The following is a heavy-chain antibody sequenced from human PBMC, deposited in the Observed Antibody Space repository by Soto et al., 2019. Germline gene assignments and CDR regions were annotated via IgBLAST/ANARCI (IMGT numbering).Heavy chain of an antibody. J-gene: IGHJ3*02. CDR1: GGSISSYY. CDR2: IYYSGST. V-gene: IGHV4-59*01. D-gene: IGHD3-16*01. CDR3: ARYRGGAFDI. Sequence: PSETLSLTCTVSGGSISSYYWSWIRQPPGKGLEWIGYIYYSGSTNYNPSLKSRVTISVDTSKNQFSLKLSSVTAADTAVYYCARYRGGAFDIWGQGTMVTVSS.